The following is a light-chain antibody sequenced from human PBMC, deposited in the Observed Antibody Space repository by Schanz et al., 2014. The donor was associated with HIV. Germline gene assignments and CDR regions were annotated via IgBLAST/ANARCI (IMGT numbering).Light chain of an antibody. CDR1: QAINNF. Sequence: DIQLTQSPSFLSASVGDRVTITCRASQAINNFLAWYQQRPGKAPKLLIYAASTLQSGVPSRFSGSGSGTEFTLKIRSVQPEDFATYYCQSYNSYSHTFGQGTKLDIK. V-gene: IGKV1-9*01. CDR3: QSYNSYSHT. CDR2: AAS. J-gene: IGKJ2*01.